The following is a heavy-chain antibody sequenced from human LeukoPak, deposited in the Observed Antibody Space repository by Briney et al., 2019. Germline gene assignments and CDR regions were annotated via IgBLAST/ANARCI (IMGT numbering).Heavy chain of an antibody. D-gene: IGHD6-13*01. V-gene: IGHV3-43*02. CDR3: AKDTVPYSSSWFDY. J-gene: IGHJ4*02. CDR2: ISGDGGST. CDR1: GFTFDDYA. Sequence: GGSLRLSCAASGFTFDDYAMYWVRQAPGKGLEWVSLISGDGGSTYYADSVKGRFTISRDNSKNSLYLQMNSLRTEDTALYYCAKDTVPYSSSWFDYWGQGTLVTVSS.